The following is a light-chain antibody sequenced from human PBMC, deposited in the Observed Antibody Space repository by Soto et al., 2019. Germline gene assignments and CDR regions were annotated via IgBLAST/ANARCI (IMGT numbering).Light chain of an antibody. CDR1: QDIRTE. CDR3: LQDFKYPRT. CDR2: GTF. V-gene: IGKV1-6*01. Sequence: AIQMTQSPSSLSASVGDTVTITCRASQDIRTELGWYQQKPGKAPRLLIYGTFSLQSGVPSRFSGSGSGTDFTLTISSLQPDDFATYYCLQDFKYPRTFGQGTKVEVK. J-gene: IGKJ1*01.